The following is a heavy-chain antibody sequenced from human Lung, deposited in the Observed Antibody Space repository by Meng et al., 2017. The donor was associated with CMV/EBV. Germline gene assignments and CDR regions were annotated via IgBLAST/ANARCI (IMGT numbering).Heavy chain of an antibody. Sequence: ESLKISXAASGFTFSSYTMNWVRQAPGKGLEWVSYISNSGSAKYYADSLRGRFTISRDNAKNSLYLQMNSLRADDTAVYYCARSLFDSNDPFDYWGQGTGVTCSS. D-gene: IGHD3-22*01. J-gene: IGHJ4*02. CDR1: GFTFSSYT. V-gene: IGHV3-48*04. CDR3: ARSLFDSNDPFDY. CDR2: ISNSGSAK.